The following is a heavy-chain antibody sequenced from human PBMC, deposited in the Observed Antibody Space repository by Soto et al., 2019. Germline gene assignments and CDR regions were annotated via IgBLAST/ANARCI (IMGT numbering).Heavy chain of an antibody. J-gene: IGHJ4*02. CDR2: IYWDDDK. V-gene: IGHV2-5*02. D-gene: IGHD5-12*01. CDR3: AHVRGYSGYDPVRGIAVAGNYFDY. CDR1: GFSLSTSGVG. Sequence: SGPTLVKPTQTLTLTCTFSGFSLSTSGVGVGWIRQPPGKALEWLALIYWDDDKRYSPSLKGRLTITKDTSKNQVVLTMTNMDPVDTATYYCAHVRGYSGYDPVRGIAVAGNYFDYWGQGTLVTVSS.